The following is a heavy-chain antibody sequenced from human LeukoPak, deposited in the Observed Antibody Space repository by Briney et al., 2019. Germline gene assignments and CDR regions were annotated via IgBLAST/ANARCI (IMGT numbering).Heavy chain of an antibody. D-gene: IGHD3-16*02. V-gene: IGHV3-30*04. CDR2: ISYDGSNK. CDR1: GFTFSSYA. CDR3: ARERVAIGYHDYVWGSYRSNYFDY. J-gene: IGHJ4*02. Sequence: TGGSLRLSCAASGFTFSSYAMHWVRQAPGKGLEWVAVISYDGSNKYYADSVKGRFTISRDNSKNTLYLQMNSLRAEDTAVYYCARERVAIGYHDYVWGSYRSNYFDYWGQGTLVTVSS.